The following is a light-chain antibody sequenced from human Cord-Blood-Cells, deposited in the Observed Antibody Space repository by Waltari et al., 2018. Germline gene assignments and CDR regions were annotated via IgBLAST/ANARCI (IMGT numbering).Light chain of an antibody. CDR1: QGISSY. CDR3: QQHNSYPIT. J-gene: IGKJ5*01. Sequence: DIQLTQSPSFLSASVVDRVTITCRASQGISSYLAWYQQKPGKAPKLLIYAASTLQSGVPSRFSGSGSGTEFTLTISSLQPEDFATYYCQQHNSYPITFGQGTRLEIK. CDR2: AAS. V-gene: IGKV1-9*01.